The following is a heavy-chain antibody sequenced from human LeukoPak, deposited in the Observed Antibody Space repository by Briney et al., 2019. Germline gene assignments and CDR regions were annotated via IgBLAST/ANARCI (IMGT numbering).Heavy chain of an antibody. V-gene: IGHV3-23*01. D-gene: IGHD6-13*01. J-gene: IGHJ4*02. CDR3: AREGLGAAAGTFDY. CDR1: GFTFRSHA. CDR2: ISGGGDNT. Sequence: GGSLRLSCAASGFTFRSHAMSWVRQAPGKGLAWVSTISGGGDNTDYADSVEGRFTISRDSSKNTMTLHMNSLRVEDTAVYYCAREGLGAAAGTFDYWGQGTLVTVSS.